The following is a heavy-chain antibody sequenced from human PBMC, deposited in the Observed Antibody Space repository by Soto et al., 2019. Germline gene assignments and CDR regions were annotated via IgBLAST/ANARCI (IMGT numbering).Heavy chain of an antibody. CDR1: GFTFSSYA. J-gene: IGHJ4*02. Sequence: PGGSLRLSCAASGFTFSSYAMYWVRQAPGRGLEWVANIKQDGSEKYYVDSVKGRFTISRDNAKNSLYLQMNSLRAEDTAVYYCARTDYWGQGTLVTSPQ. CDR3: ARTDY. CDR2: IKQDGSEK. V-gene: IGHV3-7*01.